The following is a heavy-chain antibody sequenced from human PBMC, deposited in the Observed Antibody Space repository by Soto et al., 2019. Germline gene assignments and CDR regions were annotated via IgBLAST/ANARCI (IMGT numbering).Heavy chain of an antibody. CDR2: INTGGSDT. D-gene: IGHD6-13*01. J-gene: IGHJ4*02. V-gene: IGHV3-74*01. CDR1: GFTFSSDW. CDR3: AKDQGSSWYEIDY. Sequence: GGSLRLSCAASGFTFSSDWMHWARQAPGKGLVWVSRINTGGSDTSYADSVKGRFTISRDNSKNTLYLQMNSLRAEDTAVYYCAKDQGSSWYEIDYWGQGTLVTVSS.